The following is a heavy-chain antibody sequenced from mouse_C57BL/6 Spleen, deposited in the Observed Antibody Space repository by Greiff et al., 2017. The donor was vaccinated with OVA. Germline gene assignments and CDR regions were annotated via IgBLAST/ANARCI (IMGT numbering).Heavy chain of an antibody. CDR2: IWSGGST. Sequence: VKLQESGPGLVQPSQSLSITCTVSGFSFTSYGLHWVRQSPGKGLEWLGVIWSGGSTDYNAAFISRLSISKDNSKSKVFFKMNSLQADDTAIYYCARASTTGLPFDVWGTGTTVTVSS. J-gene: IGHJ1*03. CDR1: GFSFTSYG. V-gene: IGHV2-2*01. CDR3: ARASTTGLPFDV. D-gene: IGHD1-1*01.